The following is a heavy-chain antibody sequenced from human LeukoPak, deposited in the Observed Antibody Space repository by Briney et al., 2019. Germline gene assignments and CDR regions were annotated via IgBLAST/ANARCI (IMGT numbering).Heavy chain of an antibody. Sequence: SETLSLTCAVYGGSFSGYYWSWIRQPPGKGLEWIGEINHSGSTNYNPSLKSRVTISVDTSKNQFSLKLSSVTAADTAVYYCARGIRRSNWFDPWGQGTLVTVSS. V-gene: IGHV4-34*01. CDR2: INHSGST. D-gene: IGHD3-10*01. CDR1: GGSFSGYY. CDR3: ARGIRRSNWFDP. J-gene: IGHJ5*02.